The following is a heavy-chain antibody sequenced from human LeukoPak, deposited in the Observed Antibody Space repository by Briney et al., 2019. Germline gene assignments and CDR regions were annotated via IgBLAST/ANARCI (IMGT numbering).Heavy chain of an antibody. J-gene: IGHJ4*02. CDR1: GFIFSSYG. CDR2: ISYDGRNK. Sequence: PGRSLSLSCAASGFIFSSYGMHWVRQAPGKGLDWVAVISYDGRNKYYVDSVKGRFTISRDNSKNTVYLQMDSLRADDTAVYYCTKARPQYGDDTYYFDDWGQGALVTVSS. D-gene: IGHD4-17*01. CDR3: TKARPQYGDDTYYFDD. V-gene: IGHV3-30*18.